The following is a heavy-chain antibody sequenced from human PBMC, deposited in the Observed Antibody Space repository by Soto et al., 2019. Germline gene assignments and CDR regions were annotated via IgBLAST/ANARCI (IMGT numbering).Heavy chain of an antibody. D-gene: IGHD2-21*02. CDR3: ARVLHGGNFAALRY. J-gene: IGHJ4*02. Sequence: QVQLVESGGGVVQPGRSLRLSCAASGFTFSSYGMHWVHQAPGKGLEWVAVIWYDGSNKYYADSVKGRFTISRDNSKNTLYLQMNSLRAEDTAVYYCARVLHGGNFAALRYWGQGTLVTVSS. V-gene: IGHV3-33*01. CDR1: GFTFSSYG. CDR2: IWYDGSNK.